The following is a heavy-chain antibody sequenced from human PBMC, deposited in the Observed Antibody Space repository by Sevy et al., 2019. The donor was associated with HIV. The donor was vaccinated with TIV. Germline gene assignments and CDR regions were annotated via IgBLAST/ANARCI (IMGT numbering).Heavy chain of an antibody. J-gene: IGHJ3*01. V-gene: IGHV3-7*03. CDR3: ARGTYYYDSGGYYPDAFDL. Sequence: GGSLRLSCVASSGFTFSSYWMSWVRQAPGKGLEWVANIKLDGRVNYYVDSVRGRFAISRDNAKNSLYLQMNTLRADDTALYYCARGTYYYDSGGYYPDAFDLWGQGTMVTVSS. CDR2: IKLDGRVN. D-gene: IGHD3-22*01. CDR1: GFTFSSYW.